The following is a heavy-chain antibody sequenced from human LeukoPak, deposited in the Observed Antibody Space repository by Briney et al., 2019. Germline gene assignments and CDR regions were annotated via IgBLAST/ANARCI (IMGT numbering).Heavy chain of an antibody. D-gene: IGHD3-10*01. CDR2: IYSGGST. CDR3: ARRPRGYYGSGEHLHGDY. Sequence: GGSLRLSCAASGFTVSSNYMSWVRQAPGKGLEWVSVIYSGGSTYYADSVKGRFTISRDNAKNSLYLQMNSLRAEDTAVYYCARRPRGYYGSGEHLHGDYWGQGTLVTVSS. CDR1: GFTVSSNY. V-gene: IGHV3-53*01. J-gene: IGHJ4*02.